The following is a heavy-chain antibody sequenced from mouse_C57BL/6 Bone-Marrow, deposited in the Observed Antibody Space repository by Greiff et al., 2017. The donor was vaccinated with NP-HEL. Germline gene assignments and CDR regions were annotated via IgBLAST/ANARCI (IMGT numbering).Heavy chain of an antibody. Sequence: VQLQQSGAELVRPGASVKLSCKASGYTFTDYYINWVKQRPGQGLEWIARIYPGSGNTYYNEKFKGKATLTAEKSSSTAYMQLSSLTSEDSAVYFGASRGGYGGFAYWGQGTLVTVSA. CDR2: IYPGSGNT. J-gene: IGHJ3*01. V-gene: IGHV1-76*01. CDR3: ASRGGYGGFAY. D-gene: IGHD2-2*01. CDR1: GYTFTDYY.